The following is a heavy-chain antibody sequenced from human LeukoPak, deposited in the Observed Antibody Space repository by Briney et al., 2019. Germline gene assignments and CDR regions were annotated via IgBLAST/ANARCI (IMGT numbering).Heavy chain of an antibody. D-gene: IGHD3-16*02. CDR1: GFTFSSYS. CDR2: ISSSSTI. J-gene: IGHJ4*02. CDR3: ARETYVWGSYRYSH. Sequence: PGGSLRLSCAASGFTFSSYSMNWVRQAPGKGLEWVSYISSSSTIYYADSVKGRFTISRDNAKNSLYLQMNSLRAEDTAVYYCARETYVWGSYRYSHWGQGTLVTVSS. V-gene: IGHV3-48*01.